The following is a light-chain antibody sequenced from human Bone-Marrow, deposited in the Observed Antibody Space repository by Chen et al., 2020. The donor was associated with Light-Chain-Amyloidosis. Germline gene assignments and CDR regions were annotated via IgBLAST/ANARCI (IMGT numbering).Light chain of an antibody. V-gene: IGLV3-25*03. CDR2: RDT. J-gene: IGLJ2*01. CDR1: DLPTKY. CDR3: QSADSSGTYEVI. Sequence: SYVLTQPPSVSVSPRQTARITCSGDDLPTKYAYWYQQKPGQAPVLVIHRDTERPSGISERFSGSSSGTTATLTISGVQAEDEADYHCQSADSSGTYEVIFGGGTKLTVL.